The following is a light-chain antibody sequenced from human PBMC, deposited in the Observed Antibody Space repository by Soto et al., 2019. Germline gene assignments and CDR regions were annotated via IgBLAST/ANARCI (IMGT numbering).Light chain of an antibody. Sequence: EIVMTQSPATLSVSPGERATLSCRASQSVGGNLAWYQQKPGQAPRLLIYVASTRATGIPARFSGSGSGTEFTLTISSLQSEDFAIYFCQQYNNWPPDRTFGQGTKVEIK. J-gene: IGKJ1*01. CDR2: VAS. V-gene: IGKV3-15*01. CDR1: QSVGGN. CDR3: QQYNNWPPDRT.